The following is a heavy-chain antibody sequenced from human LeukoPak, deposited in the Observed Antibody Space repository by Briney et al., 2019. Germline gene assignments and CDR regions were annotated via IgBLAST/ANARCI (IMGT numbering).Heavy chain of an antibody. V-gene: IGHV3-23*01. D-gene: IGHD3-16*01. CDR1: GFPFSSSA. Sequence: PSGGSLRLSCAASGFPFSSSAMSWVRHTPGNGLEWVSSITGNGVTTYYADSVKVRFTISRDNSKNILFLQMNSLGAEDSASYFCAKERRRVDTSMIRSYYFDSWGQGTPVTVSS. CDR2: ITGNGVTT. CDR3: AKERRRVDTSMIRSYYFDS. J-gene: IGHJ4*02.